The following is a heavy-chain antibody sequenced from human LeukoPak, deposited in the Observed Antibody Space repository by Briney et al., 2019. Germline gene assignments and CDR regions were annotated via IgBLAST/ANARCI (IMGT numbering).Heavy chain of an antibody. Sequence: SETLSLTCTVSGGSLTRSSYYWGWIRQPPGKGLEWIGTIYYSGSTYYNPSLKSRVTISVDTSKNQFSLKLTSVTAADTAVYYCARHQRDDYGDYPADSWGQETLVTVSS. CDR3: ARHQRDDYGDYPADS. CDR2: IYYSGST. J-gene: IGHJ4*02. D-gene: IGHD4-17*01. V-gene: IGHV4-39*01. CDR1: GGSLTRSSYY.